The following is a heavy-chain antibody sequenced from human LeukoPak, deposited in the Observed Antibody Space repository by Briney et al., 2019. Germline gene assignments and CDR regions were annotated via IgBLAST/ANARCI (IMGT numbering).Heavy chain of an antibody. Sequence: GGSLRLSCAASGFTVSSNYMSWVRQAPGKGLEWVSVIYSGGSTYYADSVKGRFTISRDNSKNTLYLQMNSLRAEDTAVYYCARDSEWFGELSSISCDYWGQGTLVTVSS. CDR1: GFTVSSNY. CDR3: ARDSEWFGELSSISCDY. D-gene: IGHD3-10*01. J-gene: IGHJ4*02. V-gene: IGHV3-53*01. CDR2: IYSGGST.